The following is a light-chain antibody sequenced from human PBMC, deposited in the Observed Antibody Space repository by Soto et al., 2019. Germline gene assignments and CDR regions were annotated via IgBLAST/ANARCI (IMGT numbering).Light chain of an antibody. CDR3: QQYSNSRT. Sequence: EIVLTQSPGTLSLSPGERATLSCRASQSVSSSYLAWYQQKPGQAPRLLIYGASSRATGIPDRFSGSGSETDFTLIISRLEPEDFAVYYCQQYSNSRTFGQGTKVDI. CDR2: GAS. J-gene: IGKJ1*01. CDR1: QSVSSSY. V-gene: IGKV3-20*01.